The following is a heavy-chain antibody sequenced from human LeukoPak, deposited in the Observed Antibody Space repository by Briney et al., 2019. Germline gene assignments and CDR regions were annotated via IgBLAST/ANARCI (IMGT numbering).Heavy chain of an antibody. CDR3: ARDPGIAAAGYYYGMDV. CDR1: GDSVSSKSAA. D-gene: IGHD6-13*01. V-gene: IGHV6-1*01. J-gene: IGHJ6*02. CDR2: TYYRSKWYD. Sequence: SQTLSLTCAISGDSVSSKSAAWNWIRQSPSRGLEWLGRTYYRSKWYDDYAVSVRSRITINADTSKNQFSLQLNSVTPEDTAVYYCARDPGIAAAGYYYGMDVWGQGTTVTVSS.